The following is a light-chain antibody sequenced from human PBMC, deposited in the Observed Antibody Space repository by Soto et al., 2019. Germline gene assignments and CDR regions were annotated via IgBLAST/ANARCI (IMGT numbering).Light chain of an antibody. CDR2: AAS. J-gene: IGKJ1*01. CDR3: QQSYNSPQT. V-gene: IGKV1-39*01. CDR1: HTIMTY. Sequence: DIQMTQSPSSLSASVGDEVTITCRASHTIMTYLNWYQLKRGKPPRLLIYAASSLQSGVPSRFSGSGSGTDFTLTINSLQPEDFATYSCQQSYNSPQTFGQGTKVEIK.